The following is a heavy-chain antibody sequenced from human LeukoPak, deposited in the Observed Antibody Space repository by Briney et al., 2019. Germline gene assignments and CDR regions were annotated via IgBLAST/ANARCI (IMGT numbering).Heavy chain of an antibody. Sequence: PSETLSLTCAVYGGSFSGYYWSWIRQPPGKGPEWIGEINHSGSTNYNPSLKSRVTISVDTSKNQFSLKLSSVTAADTAVYYCAGGGYSYGRNSYFDYWGQGTLVTVSS. CDR3: AGGGYSYGRNSYFDY. D-gene: IGHD5-18*01. V-gene: IGHV4-34*01. CDR1: GGSFSGYY. CDR2: INHSGST. J-gene: IGHJ4*02.